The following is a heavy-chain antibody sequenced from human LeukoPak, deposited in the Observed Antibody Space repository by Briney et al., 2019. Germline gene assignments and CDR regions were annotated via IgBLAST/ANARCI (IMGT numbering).Heavy chain of an antibody. V-gene: IGHV4-34*01. D-gene: IGHD4-11*01. CDR3: ARDRLQPWKNWFDP. Sequence: SETLSLTCAVYGGSFSGYYWSWIRQPPGKGLEWIGEINHSGSTNYNPSLKSRVTISVDTSKNQFSLKLSSVTAADTAVYYCARDRLQPWKNWFDPWGQGTLVTVSS. J-gene: IGHJ5*02. CDR2: INHSGST. CDR1: GGSFSGYY.